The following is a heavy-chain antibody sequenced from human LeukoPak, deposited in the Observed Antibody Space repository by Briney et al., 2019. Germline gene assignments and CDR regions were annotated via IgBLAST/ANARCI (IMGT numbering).Heavy chain of an antibody. CDR2: INYSEKP. D-gene: IGHD6-19*01. J-gene: IGHJ4*02. Sequence: SETLSLTCSVSGYSIRSGYHWAWIRQPPGKGLEWIGSINYSEKPYYNPSLKSRVTISVDTSKNQFSLKLSSVTAADTAVYYCARDRKYSSGWYVDVDYWGQGTLVTVSS. V-gene: IGHV4-38-2*02. CDR3: ARDRKYSSGWYVDVDY. CDR1: GYSIRSGYH.